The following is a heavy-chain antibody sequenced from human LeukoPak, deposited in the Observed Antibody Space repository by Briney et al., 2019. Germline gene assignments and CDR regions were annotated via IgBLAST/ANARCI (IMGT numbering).Heavy chain of an antibody. CDR3: ATYQEGYSSGWYYFDY. J-gene: IGHJ4*02. Sequence: AGGSLRLSCAASGFTFSSYAMHWVRQAPGKGLEWVAVISYDGSNKYYADSVKGRFTISRDNSKNTLYLQMNSLRAEDTAVYYCATYQEGYSSGWYYFDYWGQGTLVTVSS. CDR1: GFTFSSYA. V-gene: IGHV3-30-3*01. CDR2: ISYDGSNK. D-gene: IGHD6-19*01.